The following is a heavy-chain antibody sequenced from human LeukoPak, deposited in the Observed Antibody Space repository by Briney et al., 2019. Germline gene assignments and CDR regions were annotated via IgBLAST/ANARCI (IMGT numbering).Heavy chain of an antibody. CDR2: MSGGGANP. CDR3: SNSKRTYQPLLKDAVGEGG. Sequence: GGSLRLSCAAPGFTFRSYTMSWVRXAXGXGLEXVSSMSGGGANPHYADSVKGRFTVSRDNFKNILFLQMTSLRPEDTAIYYCSNSKRTYQPLLKDAVGEGGWGQGTLVIVSS. J-gene: IGHJ4*02. D-gene: IGHD1-26*01. CDR1: GFTFRSYT. V-gene: IGHV3-23*01.